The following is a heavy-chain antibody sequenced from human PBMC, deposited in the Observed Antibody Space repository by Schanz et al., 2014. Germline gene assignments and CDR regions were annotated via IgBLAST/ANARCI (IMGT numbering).Heavy chain of an antibody. CDR2: ISGTTTYT. CDR3: ARDRGYCSGGSCLTFDY. Sequence: VQLVESGGGLVQPGGSLGLSCVVSGFTVSSDHMSWVRQAPGKGLEWVSYISGTTTYTNYADSVKGRFTISRDNAKNSLYLQMNSLRAEDTAVYYCARDRGYCSGGSCLTFDYWGQGTLVTVSS. J-gene: IGHJ4*02. V-gene: IGHV3-11*05. D-gene: IGHD2-15*01. CDR1: GFTVSSDH.